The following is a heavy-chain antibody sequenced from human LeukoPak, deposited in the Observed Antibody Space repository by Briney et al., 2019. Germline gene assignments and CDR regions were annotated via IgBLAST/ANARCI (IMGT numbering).Heavy chain of an antibody. Sequence: GGSLRLSCAASGYTFSSYSMNWVRQAPGKGLEWVSYISSSSSTIYYADSVKGRFTISRDNAKNSLYLQMNSLRAEDTAVYYCARDTKPAMAFDIWGQGTMVTVSS. V-gene: IGHV3-48*01. J-gene: IGHJ3*02. D-gene: IGHD2-2*01. CDR1: GYTFSSYS. CDR3: ARDTKPAMAFDI. CDR2: ISSSSSTI.